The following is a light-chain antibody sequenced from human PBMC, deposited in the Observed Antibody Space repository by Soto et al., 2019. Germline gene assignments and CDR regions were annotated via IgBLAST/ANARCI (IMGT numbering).Light chain of an antibody. CDR2: DAS. V-gene: IGKV3-15*01. CDR3: QQYNNWLWT. Sequence: EIVMTQSPATLSVSPGERATLSCRASQSVSRNVAWYQQKPGQAPRLLIHDASTRATGIPVRFSGSGSGTEFKLTISSLQSEDFAVYYCQQYNNWLWTFGQGTKVEIK. CDR1: QSVSRN. J-gene: IGKJ1*01.